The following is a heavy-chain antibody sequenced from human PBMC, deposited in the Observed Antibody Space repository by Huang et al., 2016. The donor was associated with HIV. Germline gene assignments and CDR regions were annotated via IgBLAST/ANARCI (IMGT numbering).Heavy chain of an antibody. Sequence: EVQLVESGGGLVQPGGSLRLSCAASGFTFRRYWMSGVRQAPGEGLEWVANIKQYGRDKYYVDSVKSRFTIARDNVKNALYLQMYSLRVEDTAIYYCARGGAPYYDFWSGGHHYGMDVWGQGTTVTVSS. J-gene: IGHJ6*02. D-gene: IGHD3-3*01. CDR2: IKQYGRDK. V-gene: IGHV3-7*04. CDR1: GFTFRRYW. CDR3: ARGGAPYYDFWSGGHHYGMDV.